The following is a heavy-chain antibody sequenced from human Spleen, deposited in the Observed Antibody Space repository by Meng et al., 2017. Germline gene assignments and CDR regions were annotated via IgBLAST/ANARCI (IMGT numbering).Heavy chain of an antibody. D-gene: IGHD4-17*01. CDR1: GFSLSTGGVG. V-gene: IGHV2-5*02. CDR3: AHTHYGDFLFDY. Sequence: FKVLVPTLVNPTETRRLTFTFSGFSLSTGGVGVGWIRQPPGKAREWLALIYWDDEKRYSPSLKSRLTTPKDTSKNQVVLTMTNMDPVDTATYYCAHTHYGDFLFDYWGQGTLVTVSS. J-gene: IGHJ4*02. CDR2: IYWDDEK.